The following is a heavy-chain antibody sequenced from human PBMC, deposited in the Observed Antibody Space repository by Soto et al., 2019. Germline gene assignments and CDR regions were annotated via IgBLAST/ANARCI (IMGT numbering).Heavy chain of an antibody. CDR3: ARMATYYFYMDV. Sequence: SGPTLVNPTQTLTLTCTFSGFSLSTSGMCVSWIRQPPGKALEWLARIDWDDDKYYSTSLKTRLTISKDTSKNQVVLTMTNIDLVDTASYFFARMATYYFYMDVRGKGTTVTVSS. CDR1: GFSLSTSGMC. J-gene: IGHJ6*03. V-gene: IGHV2-70*11. CDR2: IDWDDDK.